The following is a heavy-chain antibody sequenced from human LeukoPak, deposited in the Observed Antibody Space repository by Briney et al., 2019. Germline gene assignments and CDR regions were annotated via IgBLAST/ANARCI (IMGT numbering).Heavy chain of an antibody. CDR2: ISSSSSTI. CDR3: ATGGNSLAY. J-gene: IGHJ4*02. CDR1: GFTFSSHS. D-gene: IGHD1-26*01. V-gene: IGHV3-48*04. Sequence: GGSLRLFCAASGFTFSSHSMNRVRQAPGKGLEWVSYISSSSSTIYYADSVKGRFTISRDNAKKSLSLQMNSLRAEDTAVYYCATGGNSLAYWGQGTLVTASS.